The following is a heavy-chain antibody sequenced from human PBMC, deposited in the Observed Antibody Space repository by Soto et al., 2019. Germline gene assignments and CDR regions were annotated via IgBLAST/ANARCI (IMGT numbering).Heavy chain of an antibody. CDR1: GGSFSGYY. CDR3: ARGGDSSGYACPFDY. CDR2: INHSGST. D-gene: IGHD3-22*01. J-gene: IGHJ4*02. V-gene: IGHV4-34*01. Sequence: QVQLQQWGAGLLKPSETLSLTCAVYGGSFSGYYWSWIRQPPGKGLEWIGEINHSGSTNYNPSLKSRVTISVDTSKNQFSLKLSSVTAADTAVYYCARGGDSSGYACPFDYWGQGTLVTVSS.